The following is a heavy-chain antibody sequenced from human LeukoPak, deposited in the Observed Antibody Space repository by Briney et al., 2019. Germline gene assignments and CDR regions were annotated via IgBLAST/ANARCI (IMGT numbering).Heavy chain of an antibody. CDR3: TSDLPGGYSNYFDD. Sequence: GGSLRLSCAASGFTFTNASMSWVRQAPGKGLEWVGRIKSRVSGGTTDYAAPVKGRFTISRDDSKNTLHLQMDSLRTEDTAVYYCTSDLPGGYSNYFDDWGQGTLVTVSS. V-gene: IGHV3-15*01. D-gene: IGHD4-23*01. CDR2: IKSRVSGGTT. J-gene: IGHJ4*02. CDR1: GFTFTNAS.